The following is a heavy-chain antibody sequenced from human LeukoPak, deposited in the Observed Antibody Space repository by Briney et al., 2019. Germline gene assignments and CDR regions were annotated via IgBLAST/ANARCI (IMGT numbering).Heavy chain of an antibody. J-gene: IGHJ4*02. D-gene: IGHD1-14*01. CDR1: GGSISSYY. CDR3: ASQLNRDPPFDY. V-gene: IGHV4-59*01. CDR2: IYYSGST. Sequence: SETLSLTCTVSGGSISSYYWSWIRQPPGRGLEWIGYIYYSGSTNYNPSLKSRVTISVDTSKNQFSLKLSSVTAADTAVYYCASQLNRDPPFDYWGQGTLVTVSS.